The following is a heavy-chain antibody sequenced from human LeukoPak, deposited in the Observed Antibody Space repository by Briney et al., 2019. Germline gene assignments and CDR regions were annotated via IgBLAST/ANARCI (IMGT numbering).Heavy chain of an antibody. CDR1: GDSMRNYY. D-gene: IGHD1-26*01. V-gene: IGHV4-59*01. CDR2: IYYSGST. Sequence: ASETLSLTCSVSGDSMRNYYWSWIQQPPGKGLEWIGYIYYSGSTNYNPSLKSRVTISVDTSKDQFSLKLTSVTATDTAMYYCARDGRGFLGFDYWGQGTLVTVSS. J-gene: IGHJ4*02. CDR3: ARDGRGFLGFDY.